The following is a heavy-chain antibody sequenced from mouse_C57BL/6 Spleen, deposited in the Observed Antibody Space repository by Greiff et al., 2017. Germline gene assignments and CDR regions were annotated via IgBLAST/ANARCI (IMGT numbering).Heavy chain of an antibody. CDR3: ATTVVDYFDY. CDR2: ISDGGSYT. J-gene: IGHJ2*01. V-gene: IGHV5-4*01. Sequence: EVQLVESGGGLVKPGGSLKLSCAASGFTFSSYAMSWVRQTPEKRLEWVATISDGGSYTYYPDNVKGRFTISRDNSKNNLYLQMSHLKSEDTAMYYCATTVVDYFDYWGQGTTLTVSS. D-gene: IGHD1-1*01. CDR1: GFTFSSYA.